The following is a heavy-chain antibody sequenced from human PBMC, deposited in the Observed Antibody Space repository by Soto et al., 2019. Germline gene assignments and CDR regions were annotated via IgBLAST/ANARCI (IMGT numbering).Heavy chain of an antibody. CDR1: GGTFSSYA. V-gene: IGHV1-69*13. D-gene: IGHD3-22*01. CDR2: IISIFGTA. J-gene: IGHJ4*02. Sequence: SVKVSCKASGGTFSSYALSWVRQAPGQGLEWMGGIISIFGTANYAQKFQGRVTITADESTSTAYMELSSLRSEDTAVYYCARDGTLYDGGAYYYLYWGQGTLVTVSS. CDR3: ARDGTLYDGGAYYYLY.